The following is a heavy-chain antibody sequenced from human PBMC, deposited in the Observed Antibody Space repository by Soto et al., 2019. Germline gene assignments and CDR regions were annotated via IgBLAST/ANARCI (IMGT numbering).Heavy chain of an antibody. J-gene: IGHJ4*02. Sequence: ASVKVSCKASGYTFTSYGISWVRQAPGQGLEWMGWISAYNGNTNYAQKLQGRVTMTTDTSTSTAYMELRSLRSEDTAVYYCAAGDYHDTSGYSSDYWGQGTLVTVSS. CDR2: ISAYNGNT. D-gene: IGHD3-3*01. CDR3: AAGDYHDTSGYSSDY. V-gene: IGHV1-18*01. CDR1: GYTFTSYG.